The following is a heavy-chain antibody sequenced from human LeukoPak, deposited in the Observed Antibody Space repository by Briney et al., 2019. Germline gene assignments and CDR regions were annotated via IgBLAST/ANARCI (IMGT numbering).Heavy chain of an antibody. V-gene: IGHV4-34*01. Sequence: SETLSLTCAVYGGSFSGYYWSWIRQPPGKGLEWIGEINHSGSTNYNPSLKSRVTMSVDKSKNQFSLKLSSVTAADTAVYYCARGSSSYWARYYYYMDVWGKGTTVTVSS. CDR2: INHSGST. D-gene: IGHD6-13*01. CDR1: GGSFSGYY. CDR3: ARGSSSYWARYYYYMDV. J-gene: IGHJ6*03.